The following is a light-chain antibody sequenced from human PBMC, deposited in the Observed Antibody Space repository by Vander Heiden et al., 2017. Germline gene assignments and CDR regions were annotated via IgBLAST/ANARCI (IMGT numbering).Light chain of an antibody. CDR1: STNIGKNY. CDR2: ENN. CDR3: GTWDNSLSGV. Sequence: QSVLTQPPSVAAAPEQKVTGTCSGSSTNIGKNYVSWYQQLPGTAPKPLIYENNKRPSVIPDRFSGSTSGTSATLGITGLQTGDEADYYCGTWDNSLSGVFGGGTKLTVL. V-gene: IGLV1-51*02. J-gene: IGLJ3*02.